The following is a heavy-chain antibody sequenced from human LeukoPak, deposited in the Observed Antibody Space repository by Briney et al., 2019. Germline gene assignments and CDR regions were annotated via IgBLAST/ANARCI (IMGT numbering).Heavy chain of an antibody. J-gene: IGHJ4*02. CDR3: AAVIDY. CDR2: ISNSGSTK. CDR1: GFTFSSYE. Sequence: GGSLRLSCAASGFTFSSYEMNWIRQAPGKGLEWISYISNSGSTKYYADSVKGRFTISRDNAKNSVFLQMNGLRAEDTAVYYCAAVIDYWGQGTLVTVSS. V-gene: IGHV3-48*03.